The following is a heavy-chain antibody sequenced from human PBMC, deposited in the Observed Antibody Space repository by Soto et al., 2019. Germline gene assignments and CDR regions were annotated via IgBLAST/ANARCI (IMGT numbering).Heavy chain of an antibody. J-gene: IGHJ4*02. D-gene: IGHD5-12*01. Sequence: PXGSLILSCAASGFTFSSYWMHWVRQAPGKGLVWVSRIKGDGSETNYADSVKGRFTISRDNAKNTLYLQLNSLRAEDTAVYYCLRGNSGYGNFDYWGQGSRVTVSS. CDR1: GFTFSSYW. V-gene: IGHV3-74*01. CDR3: LRGNSGYGNFDY. CDR2: IKGDGSET.